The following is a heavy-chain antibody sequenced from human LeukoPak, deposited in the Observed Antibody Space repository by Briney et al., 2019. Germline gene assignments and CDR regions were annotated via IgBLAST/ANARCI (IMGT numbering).Heavy chain of an antibody. V-gene: IGHV3-7*01. CDR3: ARWTYSSSWWFVEY. CDR2: IKGDGSEK. Sequence: GGSLRLSCAASVFTFSSYWVTWVRQAPGKGLEWVANIKGDGSEKYYVDSVKGRFTISRNNAKDSLYLQMNSLRAEDTALYYCARWTYSSSWWFVEYWGQGILVTVSS. D-gene: IGHD6-13*01. J-gene: IGHJ4*02. CDR1: VFTFSSYW.